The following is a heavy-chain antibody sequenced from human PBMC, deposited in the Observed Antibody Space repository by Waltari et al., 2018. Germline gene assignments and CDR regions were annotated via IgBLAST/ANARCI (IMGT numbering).Heavy chain of an antibody. V-gene: IGHV4-61*01. J-gene: IGHJ4*02. Sequence: QVQLQESGPGLVKSSGTLSLTCTVSGGPVSSGSHYWRWIRQPPGKGLEWIGYIYYSGSTDYNPSLKSRVTISVDMSKNQFSLKLSSVTAADTALYYCARVTSGGSGRYYFDYWGQGTLVTVPS. D-gene: IGHD3-10*01. CDR3: ARVTSGGSGRYYFDY. CDR2: IYYSGST. CDR1: GGPVSSGSHY.